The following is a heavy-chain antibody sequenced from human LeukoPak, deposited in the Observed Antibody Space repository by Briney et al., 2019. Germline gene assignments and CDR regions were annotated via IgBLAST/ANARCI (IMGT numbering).Heavy chain of an antibody. J-gene: IGHJ1*01. CDR2: ISGSGGST. CDR3: AKIYSSSWYVYFQH. Sequence: GGSLRLSWAASGFTFSSYAMSWVRQAPGKGLEWVSSISGSGGSTYYADSVKGRFTISRDNSKNTLYLQMNSLRAEDTAVYYCAKIYSSSWYVYFQHWGQGTLVTISS. CDR1: GFTFSSYA. D-gene: IGHD6-13*01. V-gene: IGHV3-23*01.